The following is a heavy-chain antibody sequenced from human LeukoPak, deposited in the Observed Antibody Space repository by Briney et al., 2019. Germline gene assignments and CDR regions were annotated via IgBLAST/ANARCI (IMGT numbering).Heavy chain of an antibody. V-gene: IGHV3-21*01. Sequence: PGGSLRLSCAASGFTFSSYSMNWVRQAPGKGLEWVSSISSSSSYIYYADSVKGRFTISRDNGKNSLYLQMNSLRAEDTAVYYCARQKYYDILTATNYYFDYWGQGTLVTVSS. CDR3: ARQKYYDILTATNYYFDY. D-gene: IGHD3-9*01. CDR1: GFTFSSYS. CDR2: ISSSSSYI. J-gene: IGHJ4*02.